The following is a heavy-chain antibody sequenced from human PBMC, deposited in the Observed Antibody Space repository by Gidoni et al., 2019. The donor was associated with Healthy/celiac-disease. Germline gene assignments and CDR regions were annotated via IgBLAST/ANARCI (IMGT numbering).Heavy chain of an antibody. Sequence: QVQLQESGPGLVKPSETLSLTCTVSGGSISSYYWSWIRQPPGKGLEWIGYIYYSGSTNYNPSLKSRVTISVDTSKNQFSLKLSSVTAADTAVYYCAGGPESLYAFDIWGQGTMVTVSS. D-gene: IGHD3-16*01. CDR2: IYYSGST. J-gene: IGHJ3*02. V-gene: IGHV4-59*01. CDR1: GGSISSYY. CDR3: AGGPESLYAFDI.